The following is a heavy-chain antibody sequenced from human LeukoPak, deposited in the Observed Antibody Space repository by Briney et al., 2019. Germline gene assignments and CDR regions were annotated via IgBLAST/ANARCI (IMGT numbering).Heavy chain of an antibody. D-gene: IGHD2-2*01. V-gene: IGHV3-30-3*01. CDR2: ISYDGSNK. J-gene: IGHJ6*01. CDR3: ARDGAVVLPAAISGLRDV. CDR1: GYTFSSYA. Sequence: GRSLSLSCAASGYTFSSYAMHWAREPPAKGLAPVAVISYDGSNKYYADSAKGRFTISRDNSKNTLYLQMNSMRAEDTALYYCARDGAVVLPAAISGLRDVWPQGTTLTVLS.